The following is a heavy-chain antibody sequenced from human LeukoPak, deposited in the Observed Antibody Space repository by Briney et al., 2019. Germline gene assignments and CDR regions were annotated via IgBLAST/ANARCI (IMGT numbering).Heavy chain of an antibody. CDR1: GGSISSYY. CDR3: ARHPSGGWVDY. CDR2: IYYSGST. D-gene: IGHD6-19*01. J-gene: IGHJ4*02. V-gene: IGHV4-59*08. Sequence: SSETLSLTCTVSGGSISSYYWSWIRQPPGKGLEWIGYIYYSGSTNYNPSLKSRVTISVDTSKNQFSLKLSSVTAADTAVYYCARHPSGGWVDYWGQGTLVTVSS.